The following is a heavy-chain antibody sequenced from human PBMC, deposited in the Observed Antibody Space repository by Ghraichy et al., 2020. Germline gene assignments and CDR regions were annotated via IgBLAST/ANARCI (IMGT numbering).Heavy chain of an antibody. CDR2: ISGDGGST. V-gene: IGHV3-43*02. CDR1: GFTFDDYA. Sequence: GEAQNISCAASGFTFDDYAMHWVRQAPGKGLEWVSLISGDGGSTYYADSVKGRFTISRDNSKNSLYLQMNSLRTEDTALYYCAKDTEEFVVVPAAIDYYYYYMDVWGKGTTVTVSS. J-gene: IGHJ6*03. CDR3: AKDTEEFVVVPAAIDYYYYYMDV. D-gene: IGHD2-2*02.